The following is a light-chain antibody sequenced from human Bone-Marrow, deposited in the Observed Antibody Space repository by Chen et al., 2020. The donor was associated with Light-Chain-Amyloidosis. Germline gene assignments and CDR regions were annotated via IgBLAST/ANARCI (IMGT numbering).Light chain of an antibody. Sequence: QSALTQPASVSGSPGQSITISCTGTSSDVGGDNHVSWYQQHPDKAPKLMIYVVTNRPSWVPDRFSGSRSDKTASLTISGRQTEDEADYFCSSYTITNTLVFGSGTRVTVL. CDR1: SSDVGGDNH. CDR2: VVT. V-gene: IGLV2-14*01. J-gene: IGLJ1*01. CDR3: SSYTITNTLV.